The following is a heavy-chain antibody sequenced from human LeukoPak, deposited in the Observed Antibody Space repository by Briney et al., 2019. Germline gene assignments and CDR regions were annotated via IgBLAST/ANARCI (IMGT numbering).Heavy chain of an antibody. J-gene: IGHJ4*02. CDR2: ISYDGSNK. Sequence: GGSLRLSCAASGFTFSSYGMHWVRQAPGKGLEWVAVISYDGSNKYYADSVKGRFTISRDNSKNTLYLQMNSLRAEDTAVYYWAKDRDYGDKYFDYWGQGTLVTVSS. CDR3: AKDRDYGDKYFDY. V-gene: IGHV3-30*18. D-gene: IGHD4-17*01. CDR1: GFTFSSYG.